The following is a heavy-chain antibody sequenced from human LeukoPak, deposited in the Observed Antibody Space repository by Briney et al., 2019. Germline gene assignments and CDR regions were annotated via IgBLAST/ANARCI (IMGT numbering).Heavy chain of an antibody. Sequence: ASETLSLTCTVSGGSISSYYWSWIRQPAGKGLEWIGRIYTSGSTNYNPSLKSRVTMSVDTSKNQFSLKQSSVTAADTAVYYCAREDPYDFWSGYYLFDHWGQGTLVTVSS. CDR2: IYTSGST. J-gene: IGHJ5*02. D-gene: IGHD3-3*01. V-gene: IGHV4-4*07. CDR1: GGSISSYY. CDR3: AREDPYDFWSGYYLFDH.